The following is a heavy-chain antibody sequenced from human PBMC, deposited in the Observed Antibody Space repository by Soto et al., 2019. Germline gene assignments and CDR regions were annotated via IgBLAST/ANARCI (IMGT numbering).Heavy chain of an antibody. Sequence: QVQLQESGPGLVKPSQTLSLTCTVSGGSISSGGYYWSWIRQHPGKGLEWIGYIYYSGSTYYNPYLKSRVTISVDTSKNQFSLKLSSVTAADTAVYYCARAKVRGVIPGEYNWFEPWGQGTMVTVSS. CDR2: IYYSGST. D-gene: IGHD3-10*01. CDR3: ARAKVRGVIPGEYNWFEP. CDR1: GGSISSGGYY. J-gene: IGHJ5*02. V-gene: IGHV4-31*03.